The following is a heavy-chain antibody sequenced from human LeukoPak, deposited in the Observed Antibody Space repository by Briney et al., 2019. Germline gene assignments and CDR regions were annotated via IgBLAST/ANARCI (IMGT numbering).Heavy chain of an antibody. D-gene: IGHD4-17*01. CDR2: ISSSGSTI. CDR1: GFTFSSYE. J-gene: IGHJ3*02. V-gene: IGHV3-48*03. Sequence: GGSLRLSCAASGFTFSSYEMNWVRQAPGKGLEWVSNISSSGSTIHYADSVKGRFTISRDNAKNSLYLQMNSLRAEDTAVYYCARLDYGDYRGAFDIWGQGTMVTVSS. CDR3: ARLDYGDYRGAFDI.